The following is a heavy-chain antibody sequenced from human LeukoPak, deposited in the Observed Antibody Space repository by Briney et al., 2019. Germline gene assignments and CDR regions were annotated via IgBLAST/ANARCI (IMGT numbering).Heavy chain of an antibody. D-gene: IGHD2-21*02. V-gene: IGHV4-4*07. CDR1: GGSISSYY. Sequence: SETLSLTCTVSGGSISSYYWSWIRQPAGKGLEWIGRIYTSGSTNYNPSLKSRVTMSVDTSKNQFSLKLSSVTAADTAVYYCAREGRHIVVVTAIDYFDYWGQGTLVTVSS. CDR3: AREGRHIVVVTAIDYFDY. J-gene: IGHJ4*02. CDR2: IYTSGST.